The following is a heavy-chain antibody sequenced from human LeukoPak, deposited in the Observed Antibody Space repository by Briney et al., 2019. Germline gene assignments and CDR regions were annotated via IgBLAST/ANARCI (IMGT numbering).Heavy chain of an antibody. J-gene: IGHJ4*02. Sequence: GRSLRLSCAASGFAFGDYAMPWVRQPPGKGLEWVSGINWNRGSIAYADPVKGRFTISRDNAKNSLYLQMNSLRVEDTALYYCAKSGGGDILTGYNYFDFWGQGTLVTVSS. V-gene: IGHV3-9*01. CDR1: GFAFGDYA. CDR2: INWNRGSI. CDR3: AKSGGGDILTGYNYFDF. D-gene: IGHD3-9*01.